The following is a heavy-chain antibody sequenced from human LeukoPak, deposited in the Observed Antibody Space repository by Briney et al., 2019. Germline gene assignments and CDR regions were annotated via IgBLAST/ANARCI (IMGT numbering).Heavy chain of an antibody. V-gene: IGHV4-30-4*02. J-gene: IGHJ4*02. D-gene: IGHD6-6*01. CDR1: GGSISSGDYY. CDR2: IYYSGST. Sequence: SETLSLTCTVSGGSISSGDYYWSWIRQPPGKGLEWIGYIYYSGSTYYNPSLKSRVTISVDTSKNQFSLKLSSVTAADTAVYYCARAVVAARPSYYFDYWGQGTLVTVSS. CDR3: ARAVVAARPSYYFDY.